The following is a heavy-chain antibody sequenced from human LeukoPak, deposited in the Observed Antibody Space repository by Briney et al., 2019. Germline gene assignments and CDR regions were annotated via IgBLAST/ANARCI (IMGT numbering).Heavy chain of an antibody. CDR2: MYSSGST. J-gene: IGHJ3*02. CDR1: GGSISITSYY. V-gene: IGHV4-39*07. D-gene: IGHD2-2*01. CDR3: ARGPPDCSSTSCYAFDAFDI. Sequence: SETPSLTCTVSGGSISITSYYWGWIRQPPGKGLEWIGSMYSSGSTYYNPSLKSRVTISVDTSKNQFSLKLSSVTAADTAVYYRARGPPDCSSTSCYAFDAFDIWGQGTMVTVPS.